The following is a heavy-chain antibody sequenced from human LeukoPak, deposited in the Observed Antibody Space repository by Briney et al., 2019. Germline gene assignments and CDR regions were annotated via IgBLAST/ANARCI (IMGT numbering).Heavy chain of an antibody. V-gene: IGHV4-59*01. CDR3: ARAERYFDWLHNFDY. CDR1: GGSISSYY. Sequence: SETLSLTCTVSGGSISSYYWSWIRQPPGKGLEWIGYIYYSGSTNYNPSLKSRVTISVDTSKNQFSLKLSSVTAAYTAVYYCARAERYFDWLHNFDYWGQGTLVTVSS. D-gene: IGHD3-9*01. CDR2: IYYSGST. J-gene: IGHJ4*02.